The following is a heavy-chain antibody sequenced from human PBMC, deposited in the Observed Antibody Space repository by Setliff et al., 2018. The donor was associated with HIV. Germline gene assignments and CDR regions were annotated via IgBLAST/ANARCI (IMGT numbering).Heavy chain of an antibody. CDR1: GGSTSSYF. Sequence: SETLSLTCTVSGGSTSSYFWSWIRQSPGKGLEWIGYIHNTGSTYYNPSLKSRVPISVDTSKNQFSLKLSSVTAADTAVYYCARVPVAGANWFDPWGLGTLVTVSS. J-gene: IGHJ5*02. V-gene: IGHV4-4*08. CDR3: ARVPVAGANWFDP. D-gene: IGHD2-21*01. CDR2: IHNTGST.